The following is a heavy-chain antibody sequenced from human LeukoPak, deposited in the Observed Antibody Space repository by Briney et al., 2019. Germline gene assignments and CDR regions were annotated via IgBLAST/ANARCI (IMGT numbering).Heavy chain of an antibody. CDR3: ARGVGNILTGYSLDY. V-gene: IGHV4-34*01. J-gene: IGHJ4*02. CDR2: INHSGST. Sequence: SETLSLTCAVYGGSFSDYYWSWIRQPPGKGLEWIGEINHSGSTNYNPSLKSRVTISVDTSKNQFSLKLSSVTAADTAVYYCARGVGNILTGYSLDYWGQGTLVTVSS. D-gene: IGHD3-9*01. CDR1: GGSFSDYY.